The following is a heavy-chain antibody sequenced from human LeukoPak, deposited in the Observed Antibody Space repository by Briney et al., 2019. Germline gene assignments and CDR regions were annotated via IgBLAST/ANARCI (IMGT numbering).Heavy chain of an antibody. J-gene: IGHJ6*03. CDR2: ISYDGSNK. D-gene: IGHD2-2*01. CDR1: GFTFSSYA. V-gene: IGHV3-30*01. Sequence: GRSLRLSCAASGFTFSSYAMHWVRQAPGKGLEWVAVISYDGSNKYYADSVKGRFTISRDNSKNTLYLQMNSLRAEDTAVYYCAREGMGGCSSTGCFKDYYYYYYMDVWGKGTTVTVSS. CDR3: AREGMGGCSSTGCFKDYYYYYYMDV.